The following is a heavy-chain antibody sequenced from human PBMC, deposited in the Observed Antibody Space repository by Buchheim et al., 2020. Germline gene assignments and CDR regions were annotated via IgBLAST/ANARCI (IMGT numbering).Heavy chain of an antibody. CDR2: IKQDGSEK. Sequence: EVQLVESGGGLVQPGGSLRLSCAASGFTFSSYWMSWVRQAPGKGLEWVANIKQDGSEKYYVDSVTGRFTISRDNAKNSLYLQMNSLRAEDTAVYYCVAGIAAAGPREVDYWGQGTL. CDR3: VAGIAAAGPREVDY. D-gene: IGHD6-13*01. V-gene: IGHV3-7*01. CDR1: GFTFSSYW. J-gene: IGHJ4*02.